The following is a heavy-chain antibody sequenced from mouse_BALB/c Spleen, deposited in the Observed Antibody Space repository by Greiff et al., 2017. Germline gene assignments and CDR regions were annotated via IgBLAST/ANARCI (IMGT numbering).Heavy chain of an antibody. Sequence: QVQLKESGPGLVAPSQSLSITCTVSGFSLTSYGVHWVRQPPGKGLEWLGVIWAGGSTNYYSALMSRLSISKDNSKSQVFLKMNSLQTDDTAMYCCARGPVDYWGQGTSVTVSS. CDR3: ARGPVDY. V-gene: IGHV2-9*02. CDR2: IWAGGST. CDR1: GFSLTSYG. J-gene: IGHJ4*01.